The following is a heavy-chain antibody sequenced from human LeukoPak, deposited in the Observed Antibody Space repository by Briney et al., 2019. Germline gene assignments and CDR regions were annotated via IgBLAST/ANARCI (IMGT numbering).Heavy chain of an antibody. J-gene: IGHJ6*03. V-gene: IGHV4-4*07. Sequence: PSETLSLTCIISGDSISNYYWSWIRQPAGKGLEWIGRIYTSGSTNYNPSLKSRVTMSLDTSNNQFSLRLSSVTAADTAEYFCARDRRTTGATANYYYMDVWGKGTTVTVSS. D-gene: IGHD1-1*01. CDR1: GDSISNYY. CDR2: IYTSGST. CDR3: ARDRRTTGATANYYYMDV.